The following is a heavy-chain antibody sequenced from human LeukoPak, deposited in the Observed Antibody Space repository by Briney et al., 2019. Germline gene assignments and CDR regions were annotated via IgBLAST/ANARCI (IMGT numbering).Heavy chain of an antibody. Sequence: PSETLSLSCTVSGGSISSSSNYWGWLRQPPGKGLEWIGSIHCSGSTNDNPSLKSRVTISVDTSTNQFSLTLSSVTAADTAVYYCARGYCSGGSCYSYYYYPYMDVWGKGTTVTVSS. CDR2: IHCSGST. J-gene: IGHJ6*03. D-gene: IGHD2-15*01. CDR1: GGSISSSSNY. V-gene: IGHV4-39*07. CDR3: ARGYCSGGSCYSYYYYPYMDV.